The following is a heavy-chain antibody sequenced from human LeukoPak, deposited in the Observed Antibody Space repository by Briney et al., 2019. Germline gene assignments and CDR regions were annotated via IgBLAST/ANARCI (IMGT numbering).Heavy chain of an antibody. D-gene: IGHD1-26*01. CDR1: GFTFSTYW. V-gene: IGHV3-30*02. CDR3: AKDGGTYSLDY. CDR2: IWYEGSNK. J-gene: IGHJ4*02. Sequence: GGSLRLSCAASGFTFSTYWMAWVRQAPGKGLEWVAFIWYEGSNKYHADSVKGRFTISRDNSKNTLYLQMNSLRVEDTAVYYCAKDGGTYSLDYWGQGTLVTVSS.